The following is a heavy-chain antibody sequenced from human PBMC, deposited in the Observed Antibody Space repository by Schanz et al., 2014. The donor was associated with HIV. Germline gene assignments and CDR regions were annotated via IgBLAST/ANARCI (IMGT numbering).Heavy chain of an antibody. CDR1: GYTFTSYG. J-gene: IGHJ4*02. V-gene: IGHV1-18*04. D-gene: IGHD3-22*01. Sequence: QVPLVQSGAEVKKPGASVNVSCRASGYTFTSYGISWVRQAPGQGLEWMGWISGYNVNTKYAQKFQGRGTMTTATSTTTAYMELRSLRSDDTAVYYCARDLRYDYDSSGYYFEYWGQGTLVTVSS. CDR3: ARDLRYDYDSSGYYFEY. CDR2: ISGYNVNT.